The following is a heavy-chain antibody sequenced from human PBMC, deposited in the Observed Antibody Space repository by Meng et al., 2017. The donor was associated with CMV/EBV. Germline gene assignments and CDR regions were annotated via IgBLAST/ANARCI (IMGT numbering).Heavy chain of an antibody. CDR3: AKGVYSNYDAPFDY. Sequence: SLKISCAASGFTFDDYAMHWVRQGPGKGLEWVSGISWNSGSIVYADSVKGRFTISRDNAKNSLYLQMNSLRDEDMALYHCAKGVYSNYDAPFDYWGHRLLVPLSS. V-gene: IGHV3-9*03. CDR2: ISWNSGSI. D-gene: IGHD4-11*01. J-gene: IGHJ5*01. CDR1: GFTFDDYA.